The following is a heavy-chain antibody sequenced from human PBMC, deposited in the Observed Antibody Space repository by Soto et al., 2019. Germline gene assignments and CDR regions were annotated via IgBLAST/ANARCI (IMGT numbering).Heavy chain of an antibody. V-gene: IGHV3-23*01. D-gene: IGHD2-2*01. J-gene: IGHJ6*02. CDR2: ISGSGGST. CDR3: ATRRSYLDYGMDV. CDR1: GFTFSSYA. Sequence: GGSLRLSCAASGFTFSSYAMSWVRQAPGKGLEWVSAISGSGGSTYYADSVKGRFTISRDNSKNTLYLQMNSLRAEDTAVYYCATRRSYLDYGMDVWGQGTTVTVSS.